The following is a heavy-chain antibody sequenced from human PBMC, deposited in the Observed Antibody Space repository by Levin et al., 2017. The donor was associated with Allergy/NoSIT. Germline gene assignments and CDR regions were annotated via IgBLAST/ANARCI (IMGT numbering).Heavy chain of an antibody. V-gene: IGHV3-23*01. D-gene: IGHD2-21*02. Sequence: GGSLRLSCAASGLTFSSYAMNWVRQAPGKGLEWVSGISGSGANTYYADSVKGRFTISRDNSKNTLYLQMNSLRAEDTAVYYCAKEPGLETYCGGDCPPWGQGTLVTASS. CDR3: AKEPGLETYCGGDCPP. J-gene: IGHJ5*02. CDR2: ISGSGANT. CDR1: GLTFSSYA.